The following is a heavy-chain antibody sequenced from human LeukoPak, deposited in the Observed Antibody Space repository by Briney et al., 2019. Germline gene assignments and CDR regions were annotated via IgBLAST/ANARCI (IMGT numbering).Heavy chain of an antibody. CDR3: ARVSYYYDSSGYYYDY. J-gene: IGHJ4*02. D-gene: IGHD3-22*01. CDR1: GFTFSSYW. V-gene: IGHV3-7*01. Sequence: GGSLRLSCAASGFTFSSYWMSWVRQAPGKGLERVANIKQDGSEKYYVDSVKGRFTISRDNAKNSLYLQMNSLRAEDTAVYYCARVSYYYDSSGYYYDYWGQGTLVTVSS. CDR2: IKQDGSEK.